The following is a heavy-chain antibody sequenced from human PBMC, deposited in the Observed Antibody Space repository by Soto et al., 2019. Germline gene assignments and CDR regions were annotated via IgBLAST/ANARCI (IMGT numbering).Heavy chain of an antibody. Sequence: PGGSLRLSCAASGFTFTRYSMNWVRQAPGKGLEWISSISSTTNYIYYADSMKGRFTVSRDNAKNSVYLEMNSLSAEDTAVYYCARESEDLTSNFDYWGQGTLVTVSS. CDR2: ISSTTNYI. CDR1: GFTFTRYS. J-gene: IGHJ4*02. V-gene: IGHV3-21*01. CDR3: ARESEDLTSNFDY.